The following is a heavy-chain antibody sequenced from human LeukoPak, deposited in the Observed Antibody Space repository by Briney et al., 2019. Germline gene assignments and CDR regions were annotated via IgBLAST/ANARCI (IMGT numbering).Heavy chain of an antibody. Sequence: ASVKVSCTASGYTVTSYGISWVRQAPGQGLEWRGLISAYNGNTNYAQKLQGRGTMTTDTSTSTAYMELRSLRSDDTAVYYCARNYYDSSGYTDYWGQGTLVTVSS. V-gene: IGHV1-18*01. CDR1: GYTVTSYG. CDR3: ARNYYDSSGYTDY. CDR2: ISAYNGNT. D-gene: IGHD3-22*01. J-gene: IGHJ4*02.